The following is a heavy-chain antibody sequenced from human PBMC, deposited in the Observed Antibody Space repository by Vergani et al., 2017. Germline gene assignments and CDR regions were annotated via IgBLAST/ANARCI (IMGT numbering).Heavy chain of an antibody. CDR2: ITGSGGST. CDR3: AKDRPYYYDSRGYYVDAFDI. Sequence: EVLLVESGGALVKPGGSLRLSCAASGFTFRSYAMTWVRQAPGKGLEWVSAITGSGGSTHYADSVKGNFTISRDNSQNTLYLQMNSLRAEDTAVYYCAKDRPYYYDSRGYYVDAFDIWGQGTMVTVSS. J-gene: IGHJ3*02. CDR1: GFTFRSYA. D-gene: IGHD3-22*01. V-gene: IGHV3-23*04.